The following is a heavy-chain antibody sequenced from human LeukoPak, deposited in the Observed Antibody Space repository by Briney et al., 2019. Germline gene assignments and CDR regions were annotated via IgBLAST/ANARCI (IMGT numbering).Heavy chain of an antibody. Sequence: GGSLRLSCAASGFTVSSNYMSWVRQAPGKGLEWVSVIYSGGSTYYADSVKGRFTISRDNSKNTLYLQMNSLRAEDTAVYYCASRAYDFWSGYHTYYYGMDVWGQGTTVTVSS. J-gene: IGHJ6*02. V-gene: IGHV3-66*01. CDR2: IYSGGST. CDR3: ASRAYDFWSGYHTYYYGMDV. CDR1: GFTVSSNY. D-gene: IGHD3-3*01.